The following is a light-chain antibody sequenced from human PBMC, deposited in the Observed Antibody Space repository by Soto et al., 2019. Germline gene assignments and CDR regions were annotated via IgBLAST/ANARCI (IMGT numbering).Light chain of an antibody. CDR3: QQSYSTPTT. Sequence: DIQMTHSPSSLSASVGDRVTITCRASQSISSYLNWYQQKPGKAPKLLIYAASSLQSGAPSRFSGSGSGKDFTLTISSLQPEDFATYYCQQSYSTPTTFAXGTKVDIX. CDR1: QSISSY. CDR2: AAS. J-gene: IGKJ1*01. V-gene: IGKV1-39*01.